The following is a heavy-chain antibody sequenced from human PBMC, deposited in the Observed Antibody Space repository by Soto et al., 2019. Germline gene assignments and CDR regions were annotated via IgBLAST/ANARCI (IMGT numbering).Heavy chain of an antibody. J-gene: IGHJ5*02. CDR1: GFTLNSYL. CDR2: IKQDGSEK. Sequence: XGSLRLSCAASGFTLNSYLMSWVRQAPGKGLEWVANIKQDGSEKYYVDSLKGRFTISRDNAKNSLYLQMNSLRVEDTAVYYCARVNWHWFDHWGQGTLVTVSS. V-gene: IGHV3-7*01. CDR3: ARVNWHWFDH.